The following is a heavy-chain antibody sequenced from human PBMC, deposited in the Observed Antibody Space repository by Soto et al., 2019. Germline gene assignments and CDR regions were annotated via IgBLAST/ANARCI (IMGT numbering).Heavy chain of an antibody. CDR1: GFTLSSYE. CDR2: ISGSGRTI. D-gene: IGHD3-3*01. J-gene: IGHJ4*02. Sequence: EVQLVESGGGLVQPGGSLRLSCAASGFTLSSYEMNWVRQAPGKGLEWVSYISGSGRTIYYADSVKGRFTISRDNAKNSLYLQMNSLRAEDTAVYYCTTDLPGVRFLEWLFLVDWGQGTLVTVSS. V-gene: IGHV3-48*03. CDR3: TTDLPGVRFLEWLFLVD.